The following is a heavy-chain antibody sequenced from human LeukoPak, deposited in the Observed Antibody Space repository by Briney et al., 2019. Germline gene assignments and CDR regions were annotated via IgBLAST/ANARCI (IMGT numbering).Heavy chain of an antibody. Sequence: PGGSLRLSCTASGFSFDTHSMNWVRQSPGKGLEWVSSISSGSSYIHYGDAMKGRFTISRDNAKNSLYLQMNDLRTEDTAVYYCVRVSQDDDYSDSPVQGAFDLWAKGQWSPS. J-gene: IGHJ3*01. CDR2: ISSGSSYI. CDR1: GFSFDTHS. CDR3: VRVSQDDDYSDSPVQGAFDL. D-gene: IGHD3-22*01. V-gene: IGHV3-21*06.